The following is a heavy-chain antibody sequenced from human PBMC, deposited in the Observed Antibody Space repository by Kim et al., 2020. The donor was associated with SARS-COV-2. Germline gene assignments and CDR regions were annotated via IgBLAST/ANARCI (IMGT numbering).Heavy chain of an antibody. D-gene: IGHD4-4*01. CDR2: KT. V-gene: IGHV1-3*01. CDR3: ARDMNPTVYDY. J-gene: IGHJ4*02. Sequence: KTKNSQKCQGRVTITRDTSANTAYMDLRSLTFEDTALYYCARDMNPTVYDYWGQGTLVTVSS.